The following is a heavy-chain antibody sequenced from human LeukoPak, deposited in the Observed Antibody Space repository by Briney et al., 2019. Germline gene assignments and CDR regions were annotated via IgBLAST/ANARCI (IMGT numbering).Heavy chain of an antibody. Sequence: GGSLRLSCAASGFTFSNYGMHWVRQAPGKGLEWVAVIWFDGTSKYYADAVKGRFTISRDNSKNTLYLQMNSLRAEDTAVYYCAKVGLVGARVYWGQGTLVTVSS. V-gene: IGHV3-30*02. CDR1: GFTFSNYG. D-gene: IGHD1-26*01. CDR3: AKVGLVGARVY. J-gene: IGHJ4*02. CDR2: IWFDGTSK.